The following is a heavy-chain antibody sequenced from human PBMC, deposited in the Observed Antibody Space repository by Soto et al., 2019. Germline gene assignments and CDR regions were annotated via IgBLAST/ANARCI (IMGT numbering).Heavy chain of an antibody. Sequence: SETLSLTCTVSGGSISSYYWSWIRQPPGKGLEWIGYIYYSGSTNYNPSLKSRVTISVDTSENQFSLKLSSVTAADTAVYYCARGFCSSTSCYTGDNWFDPWGQGTLVTVS. CDR1: GGSISSYY. CDR3: ARGFCSSTSCYTGDNWFDP. V-gene: IGHV4-59*01. J-gene: IGHJ5*02. CDR2: IYYSGST. D-gene: IGHD2-2*02.